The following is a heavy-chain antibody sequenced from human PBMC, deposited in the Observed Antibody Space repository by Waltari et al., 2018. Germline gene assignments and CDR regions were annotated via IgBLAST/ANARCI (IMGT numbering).Heavy chain of an antibody. J-gene: IGHJ3*01. V-gene: IGHV4-38-2*01. CDR2: IYHSGGT. D-gene: IGHD4-17*01. CDR3: ARHPHYGDYRF. Sequence: QVQLQESGPGLVKPSETLSLTCAVSGYSISSGYYWGWIRQPPGKGLECIGSIYHSGGTDYNPSLRSRVTSAVDTSKNQFSLKLSSVTAADTAVYYCARHPHYGDYRFWGQGTMVTVSS. CDR1: GYSISSGYY.